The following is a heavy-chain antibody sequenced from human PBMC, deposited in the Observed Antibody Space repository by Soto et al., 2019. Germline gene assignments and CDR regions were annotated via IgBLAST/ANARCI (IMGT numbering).Heavy chain of an antibody. Sequence: QITLKESGPTLVKPTQTLTLICTFSGFSLTTRGVGVGGIRQPPGKALECLALIYWDDDKRYSPSLQSRLSITKDTSKNQVVLTMTNVDPVDTATYYCAHIPNYYQYDWFDPWGQGTLVSVSS. V-gene: IGHV2-5*02. CDR1: GFSLTTRGVG. J-gene: IGHJ5*02. CDR2: IYWDDDK. D-gene: IGHD3-16*01. CDR3: AHIPNYYQYDWFDP.